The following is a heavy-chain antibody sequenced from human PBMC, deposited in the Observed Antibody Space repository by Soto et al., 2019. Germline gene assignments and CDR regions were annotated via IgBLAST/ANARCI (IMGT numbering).Heavy chain of an antibody. CDR2: ISANNGNT. V-gene: IGHV1-18*01. CDR3: ARGGGYSYGSDYYYYGMDV. J-gene: IGHJ6*02. CDR1: GYTFTSYG. D-gene: IGHD5-18*01. Sequence: ASVKVSCKASGYTFTSYGISWVRQAPGQGLEWMGWISANNGNTNYAQKLQGRVTMTTDTSTSTAYMELSRLRSDDTAVYYCARGGGYSYGSDYYYYGMDVWGQGTTVTVSS.